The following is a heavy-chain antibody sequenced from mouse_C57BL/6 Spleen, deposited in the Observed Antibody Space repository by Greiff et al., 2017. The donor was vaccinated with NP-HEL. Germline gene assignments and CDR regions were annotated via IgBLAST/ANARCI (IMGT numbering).Heavy chain of an antibody. V-gene: IGHV5-12*01. J-gene: IGHJ4*01. Sequence: EVKLMESGGGLVQPGGSLKLSCAASGFTFSDYYMYWVRQTPGKRLEWVAYISTGGGSTYYPDTVKGRFTISRDNAKNTLYLQMSRLKSEDTAMYYCAKLGGSMDYWGQGTSVTVSS. CDR2: ISTGGGST. CDR1: GFTFSDYY. CDR3: AKLGGSMDY. D-gene: IGHD4-1*01.